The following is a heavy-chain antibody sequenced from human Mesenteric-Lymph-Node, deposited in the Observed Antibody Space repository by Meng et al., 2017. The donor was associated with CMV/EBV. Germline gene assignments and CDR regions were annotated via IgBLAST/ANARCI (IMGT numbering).Heavy chain of an antibody. CDR2: SIPIFGTA. CDR1: GYSFRTYG. V-gene: IGHV1-69*05. Sequence: SVKVSCKASGYSFRTYGITWVRQVTGQGLEWMGGSIPIFGTAKYSQKFQGRLTITTDDSATTGYMELRSLTSDDTAVYYCARDPATGSFWSGYGSLYGMDVWGQGTTVTVSS. CDR3: ARDPATGSFWSGYGSLYGMDV. D-gene: IGHD3-3*01. J-gene: IGHJ6*02.